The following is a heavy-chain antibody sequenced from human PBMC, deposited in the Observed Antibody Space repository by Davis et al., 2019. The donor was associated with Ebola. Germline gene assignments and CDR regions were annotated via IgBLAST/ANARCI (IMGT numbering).Heavy chain of an antibody. CDR3: AKGRTIPLALDF. Sequence: GESLKISCAASGFTFSSYSMNWVRRAPGKGLEWMAFIQYNGKSKYYADSVEGRFTISRDNAKNSLYLQMNSLRGEDTAFYYCAKGRTIPLALDFWGRGTRVTVSS. CDR1: GFTFSSYS. J-gene: IGHJ4*02. CDR2: IQYNGKSK. V-gene: IGHV3-30*02. D-gene: IGHD2-2*02.